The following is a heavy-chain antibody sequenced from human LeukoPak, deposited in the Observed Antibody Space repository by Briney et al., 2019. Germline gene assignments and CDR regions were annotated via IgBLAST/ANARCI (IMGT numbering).Heavy chain of an antibody. D-gene: IGHD3-22*01. Sequence: GTVSLTCAVSGGSISSSNWWSWVRQPPGKGLEWIGEIYHSGSTYYNPSLKSRVTISVDTSKNQFSLKLSSVTAADTAVYYCARTDYYDSSGYYRWGQGTLVTVSS. CDR2: IYHSGST. V-gene: IGHV4-4*02. CDR1: GGSISSSNW. CDR3: ARTDYYDSSGYYR. J-gene: IGHJ5*02.